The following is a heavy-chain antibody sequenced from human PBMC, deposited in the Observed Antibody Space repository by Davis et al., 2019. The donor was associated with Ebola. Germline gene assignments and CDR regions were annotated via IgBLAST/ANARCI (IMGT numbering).Heavy chain of an antibody. V-gene: IGHV4-59*01. CDR3: ARGNYGDYIVLYYYNMDV. CDR2: IHHSGNT. D-gene: IGHD4-17*01. J-gene: IGHJ6*02. CDR1: GGPISSYY. Sequence: SETLSLTCTVSGGPISSYYWSWIRQPPGKDLEWMGYIHHSGNTNYNPSLKSRVTMSVDTSKNQFSLKLSSVTAADTAVYYCARGNYGDYIVLYYYNMDVWGQGTTVTVSS.